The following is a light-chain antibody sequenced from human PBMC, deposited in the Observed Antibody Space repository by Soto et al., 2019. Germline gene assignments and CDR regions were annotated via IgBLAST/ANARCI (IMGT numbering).Light chain of an antibody. V-gene: IGKV3-15*01. CDR3: QQYNNWPRT. J-gene: IGKJ1*01. CDR2: GAS. CDR1: QSVSNN. Sequence: EIVMTQSPATLSVSPGERATLSCRASQSVSNNLVWYQQKPGQAPRLLTYGASTRATGIPARFSGSGSGTEFTLTISSLQSEDFAIYYCQQYNNWPRTFGQGTKVEIK.